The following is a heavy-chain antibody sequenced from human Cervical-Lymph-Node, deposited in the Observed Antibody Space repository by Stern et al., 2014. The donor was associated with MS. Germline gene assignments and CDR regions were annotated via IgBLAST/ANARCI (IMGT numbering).Heavy chain of an antibody. Sequence: QVQLVQSGAEVKKPGASVKVSCKASGYTFTSYYMHWVRQAPGQGLEWMGIINPSGGSTSYAQKFQGRVTMTRDTSTSTVYMELSSLRSEDTAVYYCASTTTVVTSQQVWGQGTMVTVYS. D-gene: IGHD4-23*01. CDR3: ASTTTVVTSQQV. CDR2: INPSGGST. J-gene: IGHJ3*01. CDR1: GYTFTSYY. V-gene: IGHV1-46*01.